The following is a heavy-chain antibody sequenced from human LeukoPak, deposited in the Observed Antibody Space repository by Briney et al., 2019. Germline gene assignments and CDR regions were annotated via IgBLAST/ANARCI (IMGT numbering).Heavy chain of an antibody. CDR1: GFTVSSNY. V-gene: IGHV3-66*01. J-gene: IGHJ4*02. CDR2: IYSGGST. D-gene: IGHD3-16*02. Sequence: GGSLRLSCAASGFTVSSNYMSWVRQAPGKGLEWVSVIYSGGSTYYADSVKSRFTISRDNSKNTLYLQMNSLRAEDTAVYYCAAGDVWGSYRYPYWGQGTLVTVSS. CDR3: AAGDVWGSYRYPY.